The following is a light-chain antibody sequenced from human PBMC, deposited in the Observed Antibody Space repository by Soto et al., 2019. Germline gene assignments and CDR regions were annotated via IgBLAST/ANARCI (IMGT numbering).Light chain of an antibody. CDR2: DAS. CDR3: QQRSNWFQT. V-gene: IGKV3-11*01. J-gene: IGKJ1*01. CDR1: QSVSSY. Sequence: ILLTQSPVTLSFFPGERATLSCRASQSVSSYLAWYQQKPGQAPRLLIYDASNRATGIPARFSGSGSGTDFTLTISSLEPEDFAVYYCQQRSNWFQTFGQGTKV.